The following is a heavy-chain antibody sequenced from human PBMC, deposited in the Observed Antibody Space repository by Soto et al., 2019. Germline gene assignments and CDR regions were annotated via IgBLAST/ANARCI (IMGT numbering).Heavy chain of an antibody. J-gene: IGHJ4*02. CDR1: GFTFNSYN. CDR3: ARGVGALLYSDF. V-gene: IGHV3-48*01. Sequence: EVQLVESGGGLVQMGGSLRLSCAASGFTFNSYNMNWVRQAPGGGLEWVSYSSSGSNTIYYADSVKGRFTVSRDSAQNSLYLQMNSLTAEDTAVYYCARGVGALLYSDFWGQGTLVTVSS. D-gene: IGHD1-26*01. CDR2: SSSGSNTI.